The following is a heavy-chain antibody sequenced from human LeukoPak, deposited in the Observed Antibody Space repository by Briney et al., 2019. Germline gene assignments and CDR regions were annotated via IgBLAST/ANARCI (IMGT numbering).Heavy chain of an antibody. CDR1: GYTLRSHG. CDR2: ISGNKGDI. V-gene: IGHV1-18*01. D-gene: IGHD4-17*01. CDR3: ARGSYGEVAFDI. J-gene: IGHJ3*02. Sequence: ASVKVSCKASGYTLRSHGISWVRQAPGQGLEWMGCISGNKGDIMYAQKVQGRVTMTTDTSTNTAYMDLRSLRGDDTAVYYCARGSYGEVAFDIWGQGTMVTVSS.